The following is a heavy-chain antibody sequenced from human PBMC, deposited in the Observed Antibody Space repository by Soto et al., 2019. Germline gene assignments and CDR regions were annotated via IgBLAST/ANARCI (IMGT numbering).Heavy chain of an antibody. CDR2: IYPGDSDT. V-gene: IGHV5-51*01. CDR1: GYSFTSYW. CDR3: ARVVDYYDPYYYYGMDV. J-gene: IGHJ6*02. D-gene: IGHD3-22*01. Sequence: PGESLKISCKGSGYSFTSYWIGWVRQMPGKGLEWMGIIYPGDSDTRYSPSFQGQVTISADKSISTAYLQWSSLKASDTAMYYCARVVDYYDPYYYYGMDVWGQGTTVTVSS.